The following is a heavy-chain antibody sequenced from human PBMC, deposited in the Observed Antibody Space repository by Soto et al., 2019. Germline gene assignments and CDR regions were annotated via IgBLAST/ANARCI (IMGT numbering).Heavy chain of an antibody. CDR2: LNHSGST. Sequence: WQTPSNTWAIYGGSCPGYYCSWILQPPGSGMQWIGELNHSGSTNYNPSLKSRVTISVDTSKNQFSLKISSVTAADTAVYYCARAASQRKDLWAARRTYYFDYWGQGTLVTVSS. CDR3: ARAASQRKDLWAARRTYYFDY. CDR1: GGSCPGYY. J-gene: IGHJ4*02. D-gene: IGHD6-6*01. V-gene: IGHV4-34*01.